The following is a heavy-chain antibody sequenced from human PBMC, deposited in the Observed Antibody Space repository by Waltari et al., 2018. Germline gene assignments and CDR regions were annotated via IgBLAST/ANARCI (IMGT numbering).Heavy chain of an antibody. CDR3: ARNYRDY. Sequence: EVQLVESGGGLVQPGGSLRLSCAASGFTFSNYWMHWVRQVPRKGLVWVSRMSGEGGITHYAGSVKGLFTISRDSAENTLYLQMNSLTVEDTAVYYCARNYRDYWGQGTLVTVSS. J-gene: IGHJ4*02. CDR2: MSGEGGIT. V-gene: IGHV3-74*01. D-gene: IGHD3-16*02. CDR1: GFTFSNYW.